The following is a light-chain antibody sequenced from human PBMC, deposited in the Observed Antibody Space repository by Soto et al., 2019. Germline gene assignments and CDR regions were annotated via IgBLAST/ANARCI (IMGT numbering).Light chain of an antibody. Sequence: QSVLTQPASVSGSPGQSIAISCTGTSSDVGSYNSVSWYQQYPGKAPKLMIHDVNHRPSGISDRFSGSKSGNTAPLTISGHQAEDEADYYCCSSTTSTPYVFGTGTKVTVL. V-gene: IGLV2-14*03. CDR3: CSSTTSTPYV. CDR1: SSDVGSYNS. CDR2: DVN. J-gene: IGLJ1*01.